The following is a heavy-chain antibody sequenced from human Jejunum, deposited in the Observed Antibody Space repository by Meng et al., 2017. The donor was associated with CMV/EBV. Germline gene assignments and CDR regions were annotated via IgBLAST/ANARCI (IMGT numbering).Heavy chain of an antibody. V-gene: IGHV3-48*03. CDR3: ASFDSTVH. Sequence: CATSGFTFRNSETHWDRQAPGKGVEWVSYIDGSRTTIRYADSVKGRFTISRDNAKNSLYLQMNSLRAEDTAVYYCASFDSTVHWGQGTLVTVSS. CDR2: IDGSRTTI. J-gene: IGHJ4*02. D-gene: IGHD2-15*01. CDR1: GFTFRNSE.